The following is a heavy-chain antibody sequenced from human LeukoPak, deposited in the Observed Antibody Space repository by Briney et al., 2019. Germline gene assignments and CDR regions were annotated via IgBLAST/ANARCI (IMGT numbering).Heavy chain of an antibody. Sequence: GGSLRLSCAASGFTFSSYSMNWVRQAPGKGLEWVSSISSSSSYIYYADSVKGRFTISRDNAKNSLYLQMNSLRAEDTAVYYCAIVGPRYEEEYYFDYWGQGTLVTVSS. CDR3: AIVGPRYEEEYYFDY. CDR2: ISSSSSYI. J-gene: IGHJ4*02. V-gene: IGHV3-21*01. CDR1: GFTFSSYS. D-gene: IGHD2-15*01.